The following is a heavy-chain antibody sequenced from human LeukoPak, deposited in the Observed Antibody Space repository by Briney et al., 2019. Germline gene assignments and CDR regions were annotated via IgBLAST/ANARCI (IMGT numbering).Heavy chain of an antibody. CDR1: GFTFSSYG. Sequence: PGRSLRLSCAASGFTFSSYGMHWVRQAPGKGLEWEAVIWYDGSNKYYADSVKGRFTISRDNSKNTLYLQMNSLRAEDTAVYYCAKGGPYYDTGRGVDYWGQGTLVTVSS. D-gene: IGHD3-10*01. CDR2: IWYDGSNK. CDR3: AKGGPYYDTGRGVDY. V-gene: IGHV3-33*06. J-gene: IGHJ4*02.